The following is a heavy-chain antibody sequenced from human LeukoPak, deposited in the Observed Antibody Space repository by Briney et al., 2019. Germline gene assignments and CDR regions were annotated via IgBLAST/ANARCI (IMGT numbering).Heavy chain of an antibody. CDR3: ARDSVAQWLVWVAFDI. CDR1: GFTFSSYW. Sequence: GGSLRLSCAASGFTFSSYWMSWVRQAPGKGLEWVANIKEDGSQKFHVGSVRGRFTISRDNAKTSLYLQMNSLRAEDTALYYCARDSVAQWLVWVAFDIWGQGTMVTVSS. CDR2: IKEDGSQK. D-gene: IGHD6-19*01. V-gene: IGHV3-7*03. J-gene: IGHJ3*02.